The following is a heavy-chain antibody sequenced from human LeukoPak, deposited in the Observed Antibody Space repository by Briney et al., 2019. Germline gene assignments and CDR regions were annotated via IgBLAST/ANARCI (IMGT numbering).Heavy chain of an antibody. V-gene: IGHV6-1*01. D-gene: IGHD5-24*01. CDR2: TYYRSQWYY. CDR1: GESVSSTGAS. Sequence: SQTLSLTCAISGESVSSTGASWNWIRQSPSRGLEWLGRTYYRSQWYYEYALSVKSRIIVAPDTSKNQFSLQLNSVTPEDTAVYYCVRGNYNFDYWGLGSLVTVSS. CDR3: VRGNYNFDY. J-gene: IGHJ4*02.